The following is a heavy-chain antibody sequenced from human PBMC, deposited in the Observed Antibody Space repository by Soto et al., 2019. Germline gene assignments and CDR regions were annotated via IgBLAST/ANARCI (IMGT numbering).Heavy chain of an antibody. CDR2: IYTGGST. Sequence: KTSEALSLTCTVSGGSISSYYWSWIRQPAGKGLEWIGRIYTGGSTNYNPSLKSRVTMSVDTSKNQFSLKLSSVTAADMAVYYCARACSSNSCYDVFDYWGQGTLVTVSS. CDR1: GGSISSYY. J-gene: IGHJ4*02. V-gene: IGHV4-4*07. D-gene: IGHD2-2*01. CDR3: ARACSSNSCYDVFDY.